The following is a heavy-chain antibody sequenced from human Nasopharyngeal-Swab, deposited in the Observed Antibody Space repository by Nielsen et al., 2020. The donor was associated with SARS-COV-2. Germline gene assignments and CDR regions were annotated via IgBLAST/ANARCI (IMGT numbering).Heavy chain of an antibody. V-gene: IGHV4-61*02. CDR3: ARESYYDPWTGYPHFYALDV. CDR2: IYTTGST. J-gene: IGHJ6*02. Sequence: SETLSLTCSVSGDYITSGKSYWTWIRQPAGKPLEWIGRIYTTGSTNYNPSLESRVTISLDTSKNQFLLRLTSATAADTAVYYCARESYYDPWTGYPHFYALDVWGQGTTVTASS. CDR1: GDYITSGKSY. D-gene: IGHD3/OR15-3a*01.